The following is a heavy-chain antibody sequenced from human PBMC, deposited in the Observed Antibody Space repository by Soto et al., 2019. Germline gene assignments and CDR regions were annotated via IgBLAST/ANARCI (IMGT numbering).Heavy chain of an antibody. D-gene: IGHD4-4*01. CDR3: AKGPYSSYGMDV. J-gene: IGHJ6*02. V-gene: IGHV3-23*01. CDR1: GFTLSSYW. CDR2: INGCGGIT. Sequence: GSLRLSCAVSGFTLSSYWMHWVRQAPGKGLEWVSAINGCGGITYYADSVKGRFTISRDNSKNTLYPQMNSLRAEDTAVYYCAKGPYSSYGMDVWGQGTTVTVSS.